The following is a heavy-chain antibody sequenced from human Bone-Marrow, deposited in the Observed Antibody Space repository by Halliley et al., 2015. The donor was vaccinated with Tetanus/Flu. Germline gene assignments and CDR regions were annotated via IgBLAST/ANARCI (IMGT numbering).Heavy chain of an antibody. CDR2: ISYTGST. Sequence: TLSLTCAVSGDSVSSDYYYWSWVRQPPGKGLEWIGYISYTGSTYYNPSLKSRVTISVDTSKNHFSLKLTSVTAADTAVYYCARRSVGRSEKVDDWGQGTLVTVSS. V-gene: IGHV4-30-4*01. CDR3: ARRSVGRSEKVDD. J-gene: IGHJ4*02. D-gene: IGHD2-15*01. CDR1: GDSVSSDYYY.